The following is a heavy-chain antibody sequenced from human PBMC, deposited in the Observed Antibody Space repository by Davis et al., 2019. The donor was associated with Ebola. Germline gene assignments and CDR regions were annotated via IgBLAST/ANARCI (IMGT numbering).Heavy chain of an antibody. CDR3: ARVSSSGWFYFEY. J-gene: IGHJ4*02. V-gene: IGHV1-69*01. D-gene: IGHD6-19*01. CDR2: IIPIFGTA. Sequence: AASVKVSCKASGGTFSTSTITWVRQAPGQGLELMGGIIPIFGTATYAQKFQDRVTITADASTSTAYMDLSSLRSQDPAIYYCARVSSSGWFYFEYWGQGTLVSVSS. CDR1: GGTFSTST.